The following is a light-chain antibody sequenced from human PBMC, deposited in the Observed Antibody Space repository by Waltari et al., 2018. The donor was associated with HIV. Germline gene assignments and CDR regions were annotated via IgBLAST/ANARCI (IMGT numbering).Light chain of an antibody. V-gene: IGLV2-14*01. Sequence: HSALTHPASVSASPGQSITISCTVTSCAVAGYTYFPWYQQYPDKAPKLMIYEVSNRPSGASNRFSGSKSGNTASLTIFGLHAEDEADYYCSSYTSSSTWVFGGGTKLTVL. J-gene: IGLJ3*02. CDR1: SCAVAGYTY. CDR3: SSYTSSSTWV. CDR2: EVS.